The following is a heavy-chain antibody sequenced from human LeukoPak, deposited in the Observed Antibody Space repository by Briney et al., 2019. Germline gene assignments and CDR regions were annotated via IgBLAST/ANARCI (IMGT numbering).Heavy chain of an antibody. CDR1: GFTFSDYC. J-gene: IGHJ4*02. Sequence: AGGSLRLSCAASGFTFSDYCMSWIRQAPGKGQEWVSYISSSGSTIYCADSVKGRFTTSRDNAKNSLYLQMNSLRAKDTAVYYCARDDPPDIVATLGYWGQGTLVTVSS. CDR2: ISSSGSTI. D-gene: IGHD5-12*01. V-gene: IGHV3-11*04. CDR3: ARDDPPDIVATLGY.